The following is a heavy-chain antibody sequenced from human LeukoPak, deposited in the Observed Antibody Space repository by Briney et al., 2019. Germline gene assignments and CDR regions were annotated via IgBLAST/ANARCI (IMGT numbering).Heavy chain of an antibody. CDR1: GYTFTGYY. J-gene: IGHJ4*02. V-gene: IGHV1-2*04. CDR2: INPNSGGT. Sequence: ASAKVSCKASGYTFTGYYMHWVRQAPAQGLEWMGLINPNSGGTNYAQKFQGWVTMTRDTSISTAYMELSRLRSDDTAVYYCARGGSGFDYWGQGTLVTVSS. CDR3: ARGGSGFDY. D-gene: IGHD6-19*01.